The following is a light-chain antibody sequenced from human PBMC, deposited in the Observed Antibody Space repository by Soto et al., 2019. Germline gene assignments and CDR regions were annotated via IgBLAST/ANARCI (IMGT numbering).Light chain of an antibody. CDR3: CSYAGSYTWV. CDR2: DVS. CDR1: SSDFGGDNY. V-gene: IGLV2-11*01. J-gene: IGLJ3*02. Sequence: QSALTQPRSVSGSPGQSVTISCTGTSSDFGGDNYVSWYQQHPGKAPKLMIYDVSKRPSGVPDRFSGSKSGNEASLTISGLQAEDEADYYCCSYAGSYTWVFGGGTKVTVL.